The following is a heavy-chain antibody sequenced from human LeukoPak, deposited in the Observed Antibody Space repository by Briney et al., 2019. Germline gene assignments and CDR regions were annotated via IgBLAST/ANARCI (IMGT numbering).Heavy chain of an antibody. Sequence: ASVKVSCKASGGTFTSYAISWVRQAPGQGLEWMGRIIPIFGTANYAQKDQGRVTITTDESTSTAYMELSSLRSEDTAVYYCARDRVKAADGVWPGPYYYMDVWGKGTTVTVSS. V-gene: IGHV1-69*05. CDR3: ARDRVKAADGVWPGPYYYMDV. J-gene: IGHJ6*03. D-gene: IGHD6-13*01. CDR1: GGTFTSYA. CDR2: IIPIFGTA.